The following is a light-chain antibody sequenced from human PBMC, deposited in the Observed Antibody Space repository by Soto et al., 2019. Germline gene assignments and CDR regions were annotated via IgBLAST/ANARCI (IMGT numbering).Light chain of an antibody. CDR3: QQSYNAPYT. Sequence: IQMTQSPSSLSASVGDRVTITCRASQTINTYVNWYQQKQGRAPKLLIYAASSLQSGVPSRFSGSRSGTDLILTISSLQPEDFATYYCQQSYNAPYTFGQGTKLEIK. CDR2: AAS. CDR1: QTINTY. V-gene: IGKV1-39*01. J-gene: IGKJ2*01.